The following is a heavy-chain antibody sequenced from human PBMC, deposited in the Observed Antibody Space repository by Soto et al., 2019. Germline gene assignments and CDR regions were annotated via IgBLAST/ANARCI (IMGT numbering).Heavy chain of an antibody. CDR1: GGTFNSYA. CDR3: ARSRGGDYYYGMDV. CDR2: IFPLFGIS. Sequence: SVKVSCKASGGTFNSYAFIWVRQAPGQGLEWMGGIFPLFGISNHAQKFQGSVTITADASTTTVYMELSTLRSEDTAVYYCARSRGGDYYYGMDVWGQGTTVTVSS. D-gene: IGHD3-16*01. J-gene: IGHJ6*02. V-gene: IGHV1-69*13.